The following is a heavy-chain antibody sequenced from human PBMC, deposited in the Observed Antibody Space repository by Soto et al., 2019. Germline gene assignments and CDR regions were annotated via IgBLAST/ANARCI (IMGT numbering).Heavy chain of an antibody. Sequence: SETLSLTCTVSDGSISGNFLTWIRQPAGKGLEWIGRISSNGNTDYNPSLKSRVTMSIDTSKNHFSLDLISVTASDTAIYYCTREVWVAGLLYYFDFWGQGTLVTVSS. V-gene: IGHV4-4*07. D-gene: IGHD6-19*01. CDR3: TREVWVAGLLYYFDF. J-gene: IGHJ4*02. CDR2: ISSNGNT. CDR1: DGSISGNF.